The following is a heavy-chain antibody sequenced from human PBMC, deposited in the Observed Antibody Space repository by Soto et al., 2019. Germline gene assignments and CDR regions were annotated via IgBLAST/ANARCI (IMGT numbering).Heavy chain of an antibody. CDR2: ISGSGGST. Sequence: PTGGSLRLSCAASGFTFSSYAMSWVRQAPGKGLEWVSAISGSGGSTYYADSVKGRFTISRDNSKNTLYLQMNSLRAEDTAVYYCAKAAYMVRGVRSWFDPWGQGTLVTVSS. V-gene: IGHV3-23*01. CDR3: AKAAYMVRGVRSWFDP. D-gene: IGHD3-10*01. J-gene: IGHJ5*02. CDR1: GFTFSSYA.